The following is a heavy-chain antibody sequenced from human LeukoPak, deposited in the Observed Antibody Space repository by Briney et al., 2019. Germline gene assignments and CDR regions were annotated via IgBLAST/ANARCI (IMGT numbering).Heavy chain of an antibody. Sequence: GASVKVSCKASGYTFTGYYMHWVRQAPGQGLEWMGWINPNSGGTNYAQKFQGRVTMTRDTSISTAYMELSRLRSDDTAVYYCAREDYVLMVYATTFDYWGQGTLVTVSS. CDR2: INPNSGGT. D-gene: IGHD2-8*01. J-gene: IGHJ4*02. CDR1: GYTFTGYY. CDR3: AREDYVLMVYATTFDY. V-gene: IGHV1-2*02.